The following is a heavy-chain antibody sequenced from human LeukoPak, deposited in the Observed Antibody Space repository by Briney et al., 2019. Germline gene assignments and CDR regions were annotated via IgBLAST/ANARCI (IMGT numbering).Heavy chain of an antibody. D-gene: IGHD3-10*01. CDR1: NYTFTSYG. CDR2: INAYNGDT. Sequence: RASVKVSCKASNYTFTSYGISWVRQAPGQGLEWMAWINAYNGDTNYAQKFQGRVTLTTDTSTSTAYMELRSLRSDDTAVYYCARDGSGVWSDYWGQGTLVTVSS. V-gene: IGHV1-18*01. J-gene: IGHJ4*02. CDR3: ARDGSGVWSDY.